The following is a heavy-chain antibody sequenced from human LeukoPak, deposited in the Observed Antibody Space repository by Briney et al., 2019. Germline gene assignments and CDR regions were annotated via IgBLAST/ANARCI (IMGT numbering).Heavy chain of an antibody. CDR1: GYSSTSYW. D-gene: IGHD6-19*01. CDR3: ARLNKQWLAPTPDLDY. V-gene: IGHV5-51*01. Sequence: GESLKISCQGSGYSSTSYWIGWVRQLPGKGLEWMGIIYPGGSDTRYSPSFQGQVTISADKSISTAYLQWSSLKASDTAMYYCARLNKQWLAPTPDLDYWGQGTLVTVSS. J-gene: IGHJ4*02. CDR2: IYPGGSDT.